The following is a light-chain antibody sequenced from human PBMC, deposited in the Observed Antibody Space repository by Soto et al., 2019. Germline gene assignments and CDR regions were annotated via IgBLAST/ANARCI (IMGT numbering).Light chain of an antibody. CDR2: DAS. CDR3: QQRNSWPRT. Sequence: EIVLTQSPATLSLSPGERATLSCRASQSVSSYLAWYQQKPGQAPRLLIYDASNRATGIPARFSGSGSGKDFTLTISSLEPEDFAVYYCQQRNSWPRTFGQGTKVEIK. V-gene: IGKV3-11*01. J-gene: IGKJ1*01. CDR1: QSVSSY.